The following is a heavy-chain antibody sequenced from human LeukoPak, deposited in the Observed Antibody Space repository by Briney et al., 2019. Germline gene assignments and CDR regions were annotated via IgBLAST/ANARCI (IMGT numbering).Heavy chain of an antibody. V-gene: IGHV4-4*02. Sequence: SETLSLTCGVSGGSISSSYWWSWVRQPPGKGLEWIGEIYHSGSTNYNPSLKSRVTISMDKPKNQFSLNLSSVTAADTAVYYRARSDKSAATYLDYWGQGILVTVSS. CDR2: IYHSGST. J-gene: IGHJ4*02. D-gene: IGHD1-26*01. CDR1: GGSISSSYW. CDR3: ARSDKSAATYLDY.